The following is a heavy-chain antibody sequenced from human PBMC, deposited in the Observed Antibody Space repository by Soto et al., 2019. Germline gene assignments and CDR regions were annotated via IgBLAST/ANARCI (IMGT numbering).Heavy chain of an antibody. D-gene: IGHD6-19*01. V-gene: IGHV4-59*01. CDR2: VYYTGIT. Sequence: SETLSLTCSVSGGSISGSYCSWIRQSPWKGLEWLGYVYYTGITNYSPSLRSRVSISVDTSKNEFSLRLSSVTAADTAVYFCARSVAVPGAHIDYWGQGTQVTVSS. CDR1: GGSISGSY. J-gene: IGHJ4*02. CDR3: ARSVAVPGAHIDY.